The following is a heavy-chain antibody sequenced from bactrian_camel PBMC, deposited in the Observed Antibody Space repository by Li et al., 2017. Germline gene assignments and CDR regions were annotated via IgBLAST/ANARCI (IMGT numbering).Heavy chain of an antibody. CDR2: IATGSGNT. CDR3: AAQSPTCYLRGTGDFTY. J-gene: IGHJ6*01. Sequence: HVQLVESGGGSVRAGGSLRLSCAASGYTYNRNCMAWFRQAPGKEREGVARIATGSGNTYYADSVKGRFTVSRDNAKNTMYLQMNSLKPEDTAMYYCAAQSPTCYLRGTGDFTYWGQGTQVTVS. V-gene: IGHV3S1*01. D-gene: IGHD3*01. CDR1: GYTYNRNC.